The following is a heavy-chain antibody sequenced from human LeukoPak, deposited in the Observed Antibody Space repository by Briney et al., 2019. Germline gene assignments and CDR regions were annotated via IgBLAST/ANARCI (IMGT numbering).Heavy chain of an antibody. CDR3: AKDSSGGNY. J-gene: IGHJ4*02. V-gene: IGHV3-53*01. CDR1: GLTVSSNC. Sequence: GGSLRLSCAASGLTVSSNCMSWVRQAPGKGLEWVSFIYSGGSTYYTDSVKGRFTISRDNSKNTLYLQMNSLRAEDTAVYYCAKDSSGGNYWGQGTLVTVSS. CDR2: IYSGGST. D-gene: IGHD2-15*01.